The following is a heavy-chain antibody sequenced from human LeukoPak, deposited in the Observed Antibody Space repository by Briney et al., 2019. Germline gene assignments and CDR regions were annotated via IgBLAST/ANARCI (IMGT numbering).Heavy chain of an antibody. J-gene: IGHJ4*02. CDR2: IYYSGST. V-gene: IGHV4-59*08. CDR1: GGSISSYY. CDR3: TRRLRTYFDY. Sequence: SETLSLTCTVSGGSISSYYWSWIRQPPGKGLEWIGYIYYSGSTNYDPSLKSRVTISVDTSKSQFSLRLTSVTAADTAVYYCTRRLRTYFDYWGQGTLVTVSS.